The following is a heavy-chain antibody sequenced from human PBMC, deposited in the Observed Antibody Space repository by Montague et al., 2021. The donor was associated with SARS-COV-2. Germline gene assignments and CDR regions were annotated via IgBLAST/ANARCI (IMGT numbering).Heavy chain of an antibody. Sequence: SETLPLTCIVSGGSINGHYWSWVRQTPEKGLEWIGYIYYLGTTNYNPSLKTRVTFSVDMSKNQLSLMLTSVTAADTGVYYCARNGGAAVPGLLLGMDIWGQGTTVTGSS. CDR2: IYYLGTT. CDR1: GGSINGHY. V-gene: IGHV4-59*11. J-gene: IGHJ6*02. CDR3: ARNGGAAVPGLLLGMDI. D-gene: IGHD6-19*01.